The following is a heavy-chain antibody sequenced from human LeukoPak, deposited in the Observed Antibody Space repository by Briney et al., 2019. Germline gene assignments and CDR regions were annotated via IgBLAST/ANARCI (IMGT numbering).Heavy chain of an antibody. V-gene: IGHV5-51*01. Sequence: GESLKISCNGSGYSFTSYWIGWVRQMPGKGMEWMGIIYPGDSDTRYSPSFQGQVTISANKSISTAYLQWSSLKASDTAMYYCARRDGSGSYRDYNWFDPWGQGTLVTVSS. CDR1: GYSFTSYW. D-gene: IGHD3-10*01. CDR3: ARRDGSGSYRDYNWFDP. CDR2: IYPGDSDT. J-gene: IGHJ5*02.